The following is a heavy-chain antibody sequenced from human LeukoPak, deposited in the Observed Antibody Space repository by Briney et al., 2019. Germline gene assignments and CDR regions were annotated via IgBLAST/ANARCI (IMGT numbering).Heavy chain of an antibody. CDR3: ARAGYSSSWYRWFDP. CDR2: IYYSGST. CDR1: GGSISSGDYY. Sequence: SQTLSLTCTVSGGSISSGDYYWSWIRQPPGKGLEWIGYIYYSGSTYYNPSLKSRVTISVDTSKNQFSLKLSSVTAADTAVYYCARAGYSSSWYRWFDPWGQGTLVTVSS. D-gene: IGHD6-13*01. J-gene: IGHJ5*02. V-gene: IGHV4-30-4*01.